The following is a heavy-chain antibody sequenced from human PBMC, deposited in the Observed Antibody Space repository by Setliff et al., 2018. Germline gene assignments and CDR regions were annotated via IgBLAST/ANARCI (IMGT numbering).Heavy chain of an antibody. J-gene: IGHJ5*02. CDR2: IYKSGTT. CDR3: ARHKVIKKEFIRLTWFDP. CDR1: GDSMYGYY. V-gene: IGHV4-59*08. Sequence: SETLSLTCNVSGDSMYGYYWSWIRQPPGKGLEWIGYIYKSGTTKYNPSLGSRISMSVDTSKNQFSLNLNSVTAADTAVYYCARHKVIKKEFIRLTWFDPWGQGTPVTVSS. D-gene: IGHD3-10*01.